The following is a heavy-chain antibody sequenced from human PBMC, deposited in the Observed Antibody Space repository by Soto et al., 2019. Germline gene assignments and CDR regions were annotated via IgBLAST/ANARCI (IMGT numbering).Heavy chain of an antibody. V-gene: IGHV6-1*01. J-gene: IGHJ5*02. Sequence: SQTLSLTCAISGDSVSSNTAAWNWIRQSPSRGLEWLGRTYYKSKWYNDYAVSVKSRITINPDTSKNHFSLQLNSVTPEDTAVYYCVRERKYQLLSWYWFDPWGQGTLVTVSS. CDR3: VRERKYQLLSWYWFDP. D-gene: IGHD2-2*01. CDR1: GDSVSSNTAA. CDR2: TYYKSKWYN.